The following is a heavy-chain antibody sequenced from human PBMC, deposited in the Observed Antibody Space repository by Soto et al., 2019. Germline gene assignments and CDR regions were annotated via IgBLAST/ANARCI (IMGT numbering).Heavy chain of an antibody. D-gene: IGHD2-15*01. V-gene: IGHV1-18*01. CDR3: ARDIAFDIDY. J-gene: IGHJ4*02. Sequence: QVHLLQSGAEVQKPGASVKVSCKTSGYTFNDFGITSVRQAPGLGLEWLGWIYSKAGKMNFAPKFQNRVIMTTDTSTSTAFMELTSLTFDDSAIYFCARDIAFDIDYWGQGTLVTVS. CDR1: GYTFNDFG. CDR2: IYSKAGKM.